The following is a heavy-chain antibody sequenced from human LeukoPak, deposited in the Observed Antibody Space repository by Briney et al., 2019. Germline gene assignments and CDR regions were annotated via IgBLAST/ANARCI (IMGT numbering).Heavy chain of an antibody. CDR2: IYYSGST. Sequence: PSGTLSLTCAVSGGSISSSNWWSWVRQPPGKGLEWIGSIYYSGSTYYNPSLKSRVTISVDTSKNQFSLKLSSVTAADTAVYYCASCVRYGSGFYTSLIDYWGQGTLVTVSS. D-gene: IGHD3-10*01. CDR3: ASCVRYGSGFYTSLIDY. CDR1: GGSISSSNW. V-gene: IGHV4-4*02. J-gene: IGHJ4*02.